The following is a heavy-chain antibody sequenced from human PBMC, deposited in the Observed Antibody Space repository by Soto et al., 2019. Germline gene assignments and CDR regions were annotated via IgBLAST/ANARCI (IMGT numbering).Heavy chain of an antibody. CDR1: GYTFTSYY. J-gene: IGHJ4*02. D-gene: IGHD6-13*01. CDR2: INPSGGST. V-gene: IGHV1-46*01. CDR3: ARALETGYRSSVSSGY. Sequence: QVQLVQSGAEVKKPGASVKVSCKASGYTFTSYYMHWVRQAPGQGLEWMGIINPSGGSTSYAQKFQGRATMTRDTSTSTVYMELSSLRSEDTAVYYCARALETGYRSSVSSGYWGQGTLVTVSS.